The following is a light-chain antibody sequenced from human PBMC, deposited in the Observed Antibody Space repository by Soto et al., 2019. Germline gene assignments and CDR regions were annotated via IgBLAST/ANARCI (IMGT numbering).Light chain of an antibody. CDR2: AAS. J-gene: IGKJ3*01. V-gene: IGKV1-39*01. CDR3: QQSHTFPLT. CDR1: QTIASH. Sequence: IEMTQSPSSLSASVGDRVTITCRASQTIASHLNWYQQKPGEAPKLLIYAASSLQSGVPSRFSGTGSGTAFTLIISSLQPEDFATYSCQQSHTFPLTFGPGTRVEIK.